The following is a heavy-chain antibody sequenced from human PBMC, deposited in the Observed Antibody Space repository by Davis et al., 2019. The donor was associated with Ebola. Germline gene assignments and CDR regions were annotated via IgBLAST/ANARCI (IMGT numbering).Heavy chain of an antibody. J-gene: IGHJ4*02. D-gene: IGHD5-18*01. CDR1: GGSFSGYY. CDR3: ARGGYSYGFDY. V-gene: IGHV4-34*01. CDR2: INHSGST. Sequence: MPSETLSLTCAVYGGSFSGYYWSWIRQPPGQGLEWNGEINHSGSTNYNPSLKSRVTIPVDTSKNQFSLKLSSVTAADTAVYYCARGGYSYGFDYWGQGTLVTVSS.